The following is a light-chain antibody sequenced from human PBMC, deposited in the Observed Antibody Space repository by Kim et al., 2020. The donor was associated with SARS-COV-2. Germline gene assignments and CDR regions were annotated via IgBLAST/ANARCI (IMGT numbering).Light chain of an antibody. CDR2: GAS. V-gene: IGKV3-20*01. Sequence: EIVLTQSPGILSLSPGERATLSCRASQNINSNYLAWYQQKPGQTPRLLIYGASSRATGIPDRFSGSGSGTDFTLTISRLEPEDFALYPCQQYATSLWTFGQGTKVDIK. J-gene: IGKJ1*01. CDR3: QQYATSLWT. CDR1: QNINSNY.